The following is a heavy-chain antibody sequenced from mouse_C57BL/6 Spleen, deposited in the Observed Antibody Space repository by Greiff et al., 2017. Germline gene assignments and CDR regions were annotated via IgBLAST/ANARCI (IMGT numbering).Heavy chain of an antibody. CDR1: GFTFSSYA. V-gene: IGHV5-9-1*02. Sequence: EVMLVESGEGLVKPGGSLKLSCAASGFTFSSYAMSWVRQTPEKRLEWVAYISSGGDYIYYADTVKGRFTISRDNARNTLYLQMSSLKSEDTAMYYCTRDGDYDYEGYFDYWGQGTTLTVSS. CDR3: TRDGDYDYEGYFDY. D-gene: IGHD2-4*01. CDR2: ISSGGDYI. J-gene: IGHJ2*01.